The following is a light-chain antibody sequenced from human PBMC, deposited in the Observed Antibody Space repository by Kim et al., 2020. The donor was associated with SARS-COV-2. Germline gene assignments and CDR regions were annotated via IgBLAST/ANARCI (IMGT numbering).Light chain of an antibody. V-gene: IGLV2-14*03. CDR2: DVT. Sequence: GQSITISCTGTSNDIGSFHYVSWYQHHPGKAPKLIIDDVTKRPSGVSNRFSGSKSANTATLTISGLQAEDEADYYCTSYTTSFTFVFGTGTKVTVL. CDR3: TSYTTSFTFV. J-gene: IGLJ1*01. CDR1: SNDIGSFHY.